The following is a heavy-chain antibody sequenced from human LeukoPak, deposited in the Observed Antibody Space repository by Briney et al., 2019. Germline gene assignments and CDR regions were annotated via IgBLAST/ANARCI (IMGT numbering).Heavy chain of an antibody. Sequence: GESLKISCEGSGYSSTSYWIAWVRQMPGKGLEWMGIIYPGDSDTRYSPSFQGQVTISADKSISTAYLQWSSLKASDTAIYYCARRLEGLATFDYWGQGTLVTVSS. CDR1: GYSSTSYW. CDR2: IYPGDSDT. CDR3: ARRLEGLATFDY. J-gene: IGHJ4*02. D-gene: IGHD5-12*01. V-gene: IGHV5-51*01.